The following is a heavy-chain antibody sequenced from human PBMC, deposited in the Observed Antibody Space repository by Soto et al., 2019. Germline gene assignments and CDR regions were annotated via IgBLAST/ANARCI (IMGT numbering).Heavy chain of an antibody. J-gene: IGHJ6*02. CDR3: ARGLHTDYYYYYGMDV. V-gene: IGHV3-33*01. CDR2: IWYDGSNK. Sequence: PGGSLRLSCAASGFTFSSYGMHWVRQAPGKGLEWVAVIWYDGSNKYYADSVKGRCTISRDNSKNTLYLQMNSLRAEDTAVYYCARGLHTDYYYYYGMDVWGQGTRVTV. D-gene: IGHD4-17*01. CDR1: GFTFSSYG.